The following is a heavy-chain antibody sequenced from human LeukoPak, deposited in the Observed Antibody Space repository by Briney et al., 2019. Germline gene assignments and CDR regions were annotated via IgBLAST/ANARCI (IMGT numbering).Heavy chain of an antibody. CDR2: IRYDGNNA. V-gene: IGHV3-30*02. CDR1: GFTFSSYG. Sequence: GGSLRLSCAASGFTFSSYGMHWVRQAPGKGLEWVAFIRYDGNNAFYVDSVKGRFTISRDNSKNTLCLQMNSLRAEDTAVYYCAKGGDGYNYGSYFDYWGQGTLVTVSS. CDR3: AKGGDGYNYGSYFDY. J-gene: IGHJ4*02. D-gene: IGHD5-24*01.